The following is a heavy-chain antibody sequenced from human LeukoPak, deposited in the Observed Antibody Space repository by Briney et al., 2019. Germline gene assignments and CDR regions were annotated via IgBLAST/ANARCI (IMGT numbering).Heavy chain of an antibody. CDR2: IIPIFGTA. J-gene: IGHJ6*03. D-gene: IGHD2-2*01. CDR1: GGTFSSYA. V-gene: IGHV1-69*01. CDR3: ARETYQLLSHYYYYMDV. Sequence: SVKVSCKASGGTFSSYAISWVRQAPGQGLEWMGGIIPIFGTANYAQKFQGRVTITADESTSTAYMELSSLRSEDTAVYYCARETYQLLSHYYYYMDVWGKGTTVTVSS.